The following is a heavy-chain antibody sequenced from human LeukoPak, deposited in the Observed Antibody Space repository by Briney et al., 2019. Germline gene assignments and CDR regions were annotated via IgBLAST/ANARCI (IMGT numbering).Heavy chain of an antibody. CDR2: ISAYNGNT. Sequence: ASVKVSCKASGYTFTSYGISWVRQAPGQGLEWMGWISAYNGNTNYAQKLQGRVTMTTDTSTSTAYTELRSLRSDDTAVYYCARGSNCGGDCSPYYFDYWGQGTLVTVSS. D-gene: IGHD2-21*02. CDR3: ARGSNCGGDCSPYYFDY. CDR1: GYTFTSYG. V-gene: IGHV1-18*01. J-gene: IGHJ4*02.